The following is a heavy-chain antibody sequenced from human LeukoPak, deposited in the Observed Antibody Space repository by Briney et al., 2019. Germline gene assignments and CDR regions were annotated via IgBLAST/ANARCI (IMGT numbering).Heavy chain of an antibody. CDR3: ARSEPARLSAYYFDY. CDR1: GGSISSYY. CDR2: IYYSGRT. V-gene: IGHV4-59*01. Sequence: SETLSLTCTVSGGSISSYYWSWIRQPPGKGLEWIGYIYYSGRTNYNPSLKSRVTISVDTSKNQFSLKLSSVTAADTAVYYCARSEPARLSAYYFDYWGQGTLVTVSS. J-gene: IGHJ4*02. D-gene: IGHD6-6*01.